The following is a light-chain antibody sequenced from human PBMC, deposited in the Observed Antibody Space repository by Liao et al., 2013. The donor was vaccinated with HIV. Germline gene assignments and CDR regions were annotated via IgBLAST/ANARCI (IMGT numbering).Light chain of an antibody. J-gene: IGLJ2*01. CDR2: QDS. Sequence: SYELTQPPSVSVSPGQTASITCSGDKLGDKYACWYQQKPGQSPVLVIYQDSKRPSGIPERFSGSNSGNTATLTISGTQAMDEADYHCQAWDSSAFLVFGGGTKLTVL. V-gene: IGLV3-1*01. CDR1: KLGDKY. CDR3: QAWDSSAFLV.